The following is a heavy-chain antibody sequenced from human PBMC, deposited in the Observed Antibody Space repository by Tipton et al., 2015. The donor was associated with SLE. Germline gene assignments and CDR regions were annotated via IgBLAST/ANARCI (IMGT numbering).Heavy chain of an antibody. Sequence: SGFTFSSYGMHWVRQAPGKGLEWVAVIWYDGSNKYYADSVKGRFTISRDNSKNTLSLQMDSLRAEDTAVYYCAKDLAHGSGEAFDIWGQGTMVTVSS. CDR2: IWYDGSNK. CDR1: GFTFSSYG. CDR3: AKDLAHGSGEAFDI. J-gene: IGHJ3*02. D-gene: IGHD3-10*01. V-gene: IGHV3-33*06.